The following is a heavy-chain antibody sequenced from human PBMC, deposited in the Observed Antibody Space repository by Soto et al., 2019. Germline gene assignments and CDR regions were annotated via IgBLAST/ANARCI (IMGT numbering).Heavy chain of an antibody. J-gene: IGHJ4*02. V-gene: IGHV4-34*01. Sequence: PSETLSLTCAVYGGSFTDSFWSWIRQPPGKGLEWIGEINHRGFTNYNPSLKSRVTISVDASKNQFSLKLNSVTAADTAVYYCARGGLHIESSGQLAYYFDNWGQGTLVTAPQ. CDR1: GGSFTDSF. D-gene: IGHD3-22*01. CDR3: ARGGLHIESSGQLAYYFDN. CDR2: INHRGFT.